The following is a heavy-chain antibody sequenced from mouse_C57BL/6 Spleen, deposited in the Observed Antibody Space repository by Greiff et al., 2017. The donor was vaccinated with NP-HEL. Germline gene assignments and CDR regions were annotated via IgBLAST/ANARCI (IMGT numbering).Heavy chain of an antibody. CDR1: GYTFTSYW. D-gene: IGHD1-1*01. Sequence: QVQLQQPGAELVMPGASVKLSCKASGYTFTSYWMHWVKQRPGQGLEWIGEIDPSDSYTNYNQKFKGKSTLTVDKSSITAYMQLSSLTSEDSAVYYCARSITTVVATYDWYFDVWGTGTTVTVSS. CDR2: IDPSDSYT. V-gene: IGHV1-69*01. CDR3: ARSITTVVATYDWYFDV. J-gene: IGHJ1*03.